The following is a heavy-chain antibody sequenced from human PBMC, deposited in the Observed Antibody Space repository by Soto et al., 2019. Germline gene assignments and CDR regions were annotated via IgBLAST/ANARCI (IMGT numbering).Heavy chain of an antibody. D-gene: IGHD3-22*01. V-gene: IGHV2-5*02. CDR1: GFSLSTSGVG. CDR3: AHKIVVVSQDPFDI. CDR2: IYWDDDK. J-gene: IGHJ3*02. Sequence: QITLKESGPTLVKPTQTLTLTCTFSGFSLSTSGVGVGWIRQPPGKALEWLALIYWDDDKRYSPSLKSRLTITKDTSKNQVALTMTNMDPVDTATYYCAHKIVVVSQDPFDIWGQGTMVTVSS.